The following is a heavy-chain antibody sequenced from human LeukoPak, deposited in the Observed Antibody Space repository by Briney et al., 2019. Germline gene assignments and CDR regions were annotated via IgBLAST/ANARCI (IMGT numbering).Heavy chain of an antibody. CDR1: GYTFTSYY. Sequence: ASVKVSCKASGYTFTSYYMHWVRQAPGQGLEWMGIINPSGGSTSYAQKFQGRVTMTRDMSTSTVYMELSSLRSEDTAVYYCARDHRIAAAGENYYYYYYMDVWGKGTTVTVSS. CDR3: ARDHRIAAAGENYYYYYYMDV. J-gene: IGHJ6*03. V-gene: IGHV1-46*01. D-gene: IGHD6-13*01. CDR2: INPSGGST.